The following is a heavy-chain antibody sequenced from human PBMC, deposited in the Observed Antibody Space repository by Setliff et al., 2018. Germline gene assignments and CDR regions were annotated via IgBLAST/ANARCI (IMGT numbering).Heavy chain of an antibody. CDR2: SRGRTDNYAT. J-gene: IGHJ3*02. Sequence: PGGSLRLSCAASGFTFSGYYMQWVRQASVKGLEWIGRSRGRTDNYATAYAASVRGRFTISRDDSKNTAYLQMNSLKTEDTAVYYCTFARDGYDVFDIWGQGTMVTVSS. CDR3: TFARDGYDVFDI. D-gene: IGHD5-18*01. V-gene: IGHV3-73*01. CDR1: GFTFSGYY.